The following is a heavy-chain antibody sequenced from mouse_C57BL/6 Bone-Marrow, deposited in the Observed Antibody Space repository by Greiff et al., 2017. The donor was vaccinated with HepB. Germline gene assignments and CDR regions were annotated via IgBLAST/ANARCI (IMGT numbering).Heavy chain of an antibody. Sequence: EVMLVESGGGLVKPGGSLKLSCAASGFTFSSYAMSWVRQTPEKRLEWVATISDGGSYTYYPDSVKGRFTISRDNAKNTLYLQMSSLRSEDTALYYCARLSYGSSYDYAMDYWGQGTSVTVSS. CDR2: ISDGGSYT. J-gene: IGHJ4*01. D-gene: IGHD1-1*01. CDR1: GFTFSSYA. CDR3: ARLSYGSSYDYAMDY. V-gene: IGHV5-9*01.